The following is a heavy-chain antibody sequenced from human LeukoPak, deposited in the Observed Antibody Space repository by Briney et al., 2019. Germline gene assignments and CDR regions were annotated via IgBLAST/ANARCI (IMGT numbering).Heavy chain of an antibody. D-gene: IGHD3-10*01. CDR1: GYTFTGYY. J-gene: IGHJ4*02. V-gene: IGHV1-2*06. CDR2: INPNSGGT. Sequence: ASVKVSCKASGYTFTGYYMHWVRQAPGQGLEWMGRINPNSGGTNYAQKFQGRVTMTRDTSISTAYMELSRLRSDDTAVYYRARVFVGGSSFGESIDYWGQGTLVTVSS. CDR3: ARVFVGGSSFGESIDY.